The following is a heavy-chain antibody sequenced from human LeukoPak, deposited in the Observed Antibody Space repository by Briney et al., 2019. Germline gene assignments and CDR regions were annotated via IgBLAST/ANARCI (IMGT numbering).Heavy chain of an antibody. CDR2: IYYTGGT. CDR1: GGSIGTNY. CDR3: AKYGNSGWVIDN. J-gene: IGHJ4*02. Sequence: PSETLSLTCTVSGGSIGTNYWAWIRQPPGKGLEYIGYIYYTGGTNYNPSLKSRVTISVDTSKNQFSLKLSSVTAADTAVYFCAKYGNSGWVIDNWGQGTLVTVSS. D-gene: IGHD6-19*01. V-gene: IGHV4-59*08.